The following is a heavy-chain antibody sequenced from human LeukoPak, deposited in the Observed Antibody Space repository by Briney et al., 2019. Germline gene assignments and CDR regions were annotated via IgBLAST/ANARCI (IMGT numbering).Heavy chain of an antibody. CDR1: GGSISGYY. V-gene: IGHV4-59*01. D-gene: IGHD2-21*01. CDR3: ARGVVIAPQTFDY. CDR2: IYESGST. J-gene: IGHJ4*02. Sequence: SETLSLTCTVSGGSISGYYWSWIRQPPGKALEWIGYIYESGSTDYNPSLKSRVTISRDTSKNQFSLKLSSVTAADTAVYYCARGVVIAPQTFDYWGQGTLVTVSS.